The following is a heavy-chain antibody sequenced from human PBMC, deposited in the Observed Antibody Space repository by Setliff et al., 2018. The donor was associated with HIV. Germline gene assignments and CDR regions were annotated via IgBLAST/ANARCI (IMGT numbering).Heavy chain of an antibody. CDR2: IFDSENN. CDR1: GDSITHYY. CDR3: ARGGRDPFTNWFDP. V-gene: IGHV4-59*01. Sequence: PSETLSLTCSVSGDSITHYYWNWIRQPPGKGLEWIGNIFDSENNNYNPSLKSRVSMSVDTSKNQFSLKLSSVTAADTAVYYCARGGRDPFTNWFDPWGQGTLVTVSS. J-gene: IGHJ5*02.